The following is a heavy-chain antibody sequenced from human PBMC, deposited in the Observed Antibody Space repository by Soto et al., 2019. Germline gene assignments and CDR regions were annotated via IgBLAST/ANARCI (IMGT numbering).Heavy chain of an antibody. D-gene: IGHD2-2*01. CDR2: IKQDGSEK. V-gene: IGHV3-7*01. Sequence: GESLKISCAASGFTFSSYWMSWVRQAPGKGLEWVANIKQDGSEKYYVDSVKGRFTISRDNAKNSLYLQMNSLRAEDTAVYYCARDPNIVLVPAALRSYYYYGMDVWGQGTTVTVSS. J-gene: IGHJ6*02. CDR1: GFTFSSYW. CDR3: ARDPNIVLVPAALRSYYYYGMDV.